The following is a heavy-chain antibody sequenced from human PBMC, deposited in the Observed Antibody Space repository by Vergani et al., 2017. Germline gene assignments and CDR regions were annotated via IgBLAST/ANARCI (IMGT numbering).Heavy chain of an antibody. V-gene: IGHV4-34*02. CDR1: GESFSSFY. CDR2: INNDGHT. J-gene: IGHJ4*02. CDR3: ARVIKYYDILTGYYAKPYYFDY. Sequence: QVQLQQWGAGVVKPSGTLSLTCAVFGESFSSFYWSWIRQPPGKGLEWIGEINNDGHTNYNPSLESRVTISVDTSENQFSLKLSSVTAADTAVYYCARVIKYYDILTGYYAKPYYFDYWGQGTLVTVSS. D-gene: IGHD3-9*01.